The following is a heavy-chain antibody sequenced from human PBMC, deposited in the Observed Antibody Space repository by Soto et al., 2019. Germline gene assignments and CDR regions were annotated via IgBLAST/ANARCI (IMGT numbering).Heavy chain of an antibody. D-gene: IGHD2-2*01. V-gene: IGHV4-34*01. CDR3: ARGILRCSSTSCYGYYYYYGMDV. Sequence: PSETLSLTCAVYGGSFSGYYWGWIRQPPGKGLEWIGEINHSGSTNYNPPLKSRVTISVDTSKNQFSLKLSSVTAADTAVYYCARGILRCSSTSCYGYYYYYGMDVWGQGTTVTVSS. J-gene: IGHJ6*02. CDR2: INHSGST. CDR1: GGSFSGYY.